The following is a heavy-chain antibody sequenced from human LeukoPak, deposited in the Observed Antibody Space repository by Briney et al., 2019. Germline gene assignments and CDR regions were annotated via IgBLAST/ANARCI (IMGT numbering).Heavy chain of an antibody. V-gene: IGHV4-59*01. CDR2: IYYSGST. CDR3: ARVLKAGNSGYYSDY. D-gene: IGHD3-10*01. CDR1: GGSISSYY. J-gene: IGHJ4*02. Sequence: PSETLSLTCTVSGGSISSYYWSWIRQPPGKGLEWIGYIYYSGSTNYNPSLKSRVTISVDTSKNQFSLKVSSVAATDTALYYCARVLKAGNSGYYSDYWGPGTLVTVSS.